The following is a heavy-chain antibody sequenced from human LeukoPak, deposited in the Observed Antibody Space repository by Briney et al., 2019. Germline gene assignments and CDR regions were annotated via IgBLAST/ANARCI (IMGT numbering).Heavy chain of an antibody. V-gene: IGHV4-59*12. CDR2: IYYSGST. CDR3: ARDRGDSGSPGDY. D-gene: IGHD1-26*01. Sequence: SETLSLTCTVSGGSISGYYWSWIRQSPGKGLEWIAYIYYSGSTNYNPSLKSRVTISVDTSKNQFSLKLSSVTAADTAVYYCARDRGDSGSPGDYWGQGTLVTVSS. CDR1: GGSISGYY. J-gene: IGHJ4*02.